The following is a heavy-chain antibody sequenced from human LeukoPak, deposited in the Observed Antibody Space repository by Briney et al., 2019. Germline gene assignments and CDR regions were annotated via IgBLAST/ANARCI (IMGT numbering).Heavy chain of an antibody. Sequence: GGTLRLSCAASGFTFSSYAMHWVRQAPGKGLEWVAVISYDGSNKYYADSVKGRFTISRDNSKNTLYLQMNSLRAEDTAVYYCASGAEGWSSWYYSYWGQGTLVTVSS. CDR1: GFTFSSYA. D-gene: IGHD6-13*01. CDR2: ISYDGSNK. V-gene: IGHV3-30*04. CDR3: ASGAEGWSSWYYSY. J-gene: IGHJ4*02.